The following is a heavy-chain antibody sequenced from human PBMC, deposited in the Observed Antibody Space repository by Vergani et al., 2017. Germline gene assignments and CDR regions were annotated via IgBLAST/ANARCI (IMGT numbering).Heavy chain of an antibody. V-gene: IGHV3-21*01. D-gene: IGHD2-2*01. CDR2: ISSSGSYI. Sequence: EVQLVESGGGLVKPGGSLRLSCAASGFTFSSYSMNWVRQAPGKGLEWVSSISSSGSYIYYGDSVKGRFTISRDNAKNSLYLQMNSLRAEDTAVYYCARDSSIVVVPAAFDIWGQGTMFTVSS. CDR3: ARDSSIVVVPAAFDI. CDR1: GFTFSSYS. J-gene: IGHJ3*02.